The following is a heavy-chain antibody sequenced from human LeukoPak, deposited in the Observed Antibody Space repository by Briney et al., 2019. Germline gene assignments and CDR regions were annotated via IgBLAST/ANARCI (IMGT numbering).Heavy chain of an antibody. Sequence: SETLSLTCTVSGGSISSHYWNWIRQPPGKGLEWIGYIYYSGSTNYNPSLKSRVTISVDTSKNQFSLKLSSVTAADTAVYYCARETTVVAPGRSDVFDIWGQGTMVTVSS. CDR3: ARETTVVAPGRSDVFDI. CDR1: GGSISSHY. V-gene: IGHV4-59*11. CDR2: IYYSGST. D-gene: IGHD4-23*01. J-gene: IGHJ3*02.